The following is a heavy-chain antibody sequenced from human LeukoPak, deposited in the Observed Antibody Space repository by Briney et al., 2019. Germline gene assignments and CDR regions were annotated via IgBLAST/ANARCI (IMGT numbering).Heavy chain of an antibody. CDR3: AKLLSNSGRFLY. CDR2: IRNDGSNK. V-gene: IGHV3-30*02. Sequence: QPGGSLRLSCAASGFTFSIYGMGWVRQAPGKGLEWVAFIRNDGSNKYYADSVKGRFTISRDNSKNTLYLQMNSLRAEDTAVYYCAKLLSNSGRFLYWGQGTLVTVSS. J-gene: IGHJ4*02. D-gene: IGHD4-23*01. CDR1: GFTFSIYG.